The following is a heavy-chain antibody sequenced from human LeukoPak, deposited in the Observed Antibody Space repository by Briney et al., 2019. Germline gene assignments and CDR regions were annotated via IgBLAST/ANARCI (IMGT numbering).Heavy chain of an antibody. CDR2: ISGSGGST. Sequence: PGGSLRLSCAASGFTFSSYAMSWVRQAPGKGLEWVSAISGSGGSTYYADSVKGRFTISRDNSKNTLYLQMNSLRAEDTAVYYCARPQGPPNDFWSGYYMAPTFGYWGQGTLVTVSS. CDR3: ARPQGPPNDFWSGYYMAPTFGY. J-gene: IGHJ4*02. CDR1: GFTFSSYA. D-gene: IGHD3-3*01. V-gene: IGHV3-23*01.